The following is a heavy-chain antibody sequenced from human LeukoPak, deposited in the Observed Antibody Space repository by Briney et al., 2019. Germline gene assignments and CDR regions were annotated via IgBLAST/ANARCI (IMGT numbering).Heavy chain of an antibody. Sequence: GGSLRLSCAASGFTVSNNYVSWVRQAPGKGLEWVSVIYSGGSTYYADSVKGRFTISRDNSKNTLYLQMNSLRAEDTAVYYCARDFKAVTSRNGMDVWGQGTTVTVSS. V-gene: IGHV3-66*01. J-gene: IGHJ6*02. CDR3: ARDFKAVTSRNGMDV. CDR2: IYSGGST. CDR1: GFTVSNNY. D-gene: IGHD4-17*01.